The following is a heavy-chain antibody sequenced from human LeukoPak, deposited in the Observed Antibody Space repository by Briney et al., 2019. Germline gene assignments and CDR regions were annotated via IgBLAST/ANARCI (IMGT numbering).Heavy chain of an antibody. CDR2: ISWNSGSI. V-gene: IGHV3-9*01. J-gene: IGHJ4*02. CDR3: VKGGYYDRSSYPDY. D-gene: IGHD3-22*01. Sequence: GRSLRLSCAASGFTFDDYAMHWVRQAPGKGLEWVSGISWNSGSIGYADSVKGRFTISRDNANNSLYLQMNSLRAEDTALYYCVKGGYYDRSSYPDYWGQGTLVTVSS. CDR1: GFTFDDYA.